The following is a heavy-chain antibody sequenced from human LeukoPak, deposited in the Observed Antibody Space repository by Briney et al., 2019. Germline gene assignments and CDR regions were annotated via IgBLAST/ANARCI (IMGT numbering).Heavy chain of an antibody. D-gene: IGHD7-27*01. V-gene: IGHV3-43*01. Sequence: SGGSLRLSCAASGFTFDDYIMHWVRQTPGKGLEWVSLISWNSDSTSYADSVKGRFTISRDNSKNSLYLQMNSLRSEDTALYYCAKDLGSGNWGRYFDLWGRGTLVTVSS. CDR2: ISWNSDST. CDR1: GFTFDDYI. CDR3: AKDLGSGNWGRYFDL. J-gene: IGHJ2*01.